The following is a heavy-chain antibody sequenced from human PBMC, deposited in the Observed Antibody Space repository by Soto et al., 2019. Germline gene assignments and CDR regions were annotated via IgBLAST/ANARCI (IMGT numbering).Heavy chain of an antibody. CDR2: ISYDGSDR. V-gene: IGHV3-30*03. Sequence: GSLRLSCEGPGFTFSDYGFHWVRQAPGKGLEWVAMISYDGSDRYYRDSVQGRFTISRDDSKNTVFLQTNSLRTEDTAMYYCARSTYCNGGSCYPQYWGPGTLVTVSS. J-gene: IGHJ4*02. CDR3: ARSTYCNGGSCYPQY. D-gene: IGHD2-15*01. CDR1: GFTFSDYG.